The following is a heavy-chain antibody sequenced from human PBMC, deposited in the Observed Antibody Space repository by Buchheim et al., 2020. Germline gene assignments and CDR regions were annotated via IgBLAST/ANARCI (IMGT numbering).Heavy chain of an antibody. CDR3: ARDKYNWNDEFNY. D-gene: IGHD1-1*01. CDR2: ISSSSSTI. Sequence: EVQLVESGGGLVQPGGSLRLSCAASGFTFSSYSMNWVRQAPGKGLEWVSYISSSSSTIYYADSVKGRFTISRDNAKNSLSLQMNSLRAEDTAVYYCARDKYNWNDEFNYWGQGTL. V-gene: IGHV3-48*01. CDR1: GFTFSSYS. J-gene: IGHJ4*02.